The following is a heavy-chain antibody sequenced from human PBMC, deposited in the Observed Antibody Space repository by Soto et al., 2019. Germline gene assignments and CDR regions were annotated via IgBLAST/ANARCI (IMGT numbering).Heavy chain of an antibody. D-gene: IGHD1-1*01. J-gene: IGHJ4*02. CDR1: GFTFSRYS. Sequence: GGSLRLSCAASGFTFSRYSMSWVRQAPGKGLEWVSIISGNSVTIEYADSAKGRFTISRDNSKNMLYLQMGSLRAEDTAVYYCATGIGNPSYFAYWGQGTLVTVSS. CDR2: ISGNSVTI. CDR3: ATGIGNPSYFAY. V-gene: IGHV3-23*01.